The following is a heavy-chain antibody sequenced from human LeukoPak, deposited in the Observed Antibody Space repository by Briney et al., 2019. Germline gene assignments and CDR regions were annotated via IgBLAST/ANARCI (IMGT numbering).Heavy chain of an antibody. CDR2: ISSSSSYI. J-gene: IGHJ6*02. V-gene: IGHV3-21*01. CDR1: GFTFSSYS. Sequence: GGSLRLSCAASGFTFSSYSMNWVRQAPGKGREWVSSISSSSSYIYYADSVKGRFTISRDNAKNSLYLQMNSLRAEDTAVYYSARQHYYGSEALYYYGMDVWGQGTTVTVSS. D-gene: IGHD3-10*01. CDR3: ARQHYYGSEALYYYGMDV.